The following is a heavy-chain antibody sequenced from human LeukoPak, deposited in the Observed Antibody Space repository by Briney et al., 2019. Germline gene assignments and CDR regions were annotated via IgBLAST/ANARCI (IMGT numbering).Heavy chain of an antibody. CDR2: ISSSSSYI. Sequence: GGSLRLSCAASGFTFNSYSMNWVRQAPGKGLEWVSSISSSSSYIYYADSVKGRFTISRDNAKNSLYLQMNSLRAEDTAVYYCARKALYGAYDYWGQGTLVTVSS. CDR3: ARKALYGAYDY. V-gene: IGHV3-21*01. CDR1: GFTFNSYS. J-gene: IGHJ4*02. D-gene: IGHD2/OR15-2a*01.